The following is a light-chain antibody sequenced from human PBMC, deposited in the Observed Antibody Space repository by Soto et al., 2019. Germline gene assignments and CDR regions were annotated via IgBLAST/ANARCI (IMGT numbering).Light chain of an antibody. Sequence: DIQMTQSPSSLSASVGDRVTITYRASQSSSKYLNWYQHKTGKAPKLLIYAASSMQSGVPSSFSGSGSETDFTLIISSLQPDDSATYDLQQSVSHLWTFGEGTKGEV. CDR1: QSSSKY. V-gene: IGKV1-39*01. CDR3: QQSVSHLWT. CDR2: AAS. J-gene: IGKJ1*01.